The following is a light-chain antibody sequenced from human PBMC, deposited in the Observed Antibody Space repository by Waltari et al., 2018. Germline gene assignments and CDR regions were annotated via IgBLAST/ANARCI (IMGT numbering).Light chain of an antibody. V-gene: IGLV1-44*01. Sequence: QSVLTQAPSASGAPGQRVIISCSGSGSNIGSRAVNWYQQLPGRAPKLLIYSNDQRPSGVPDRFSGSRSGTSASLAISGLQSEDVAHYYCASRDDRLNGVVFGGGTKLTVL. CDR3: ASRDDRLNGVV. J-gene: IGLJ2*01. CDR1: GSNIGSRA. CDR2: SND.